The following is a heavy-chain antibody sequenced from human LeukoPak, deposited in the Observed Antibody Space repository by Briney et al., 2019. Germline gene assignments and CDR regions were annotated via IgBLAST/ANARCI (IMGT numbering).Heavy chain of an antibody. CDR2: INPNSGGT. J-gene: IGHJ4*02. Sequence: ASVKVSCKCAAYAFTVNYLHLDRLPPGQGLEWMGWINPNSGGTDSAQRFQGRVTMTRDTSISTAHMEMSRLRSDETGLFYCAREIGRDGYKDPYYSGQGTLVTVSS. CDR3: AREIGRDGYKDPYY. V-gene: IGHV1-2*02. CDR1: AYAFTVNY. D-gene: IGHD5-24*01.